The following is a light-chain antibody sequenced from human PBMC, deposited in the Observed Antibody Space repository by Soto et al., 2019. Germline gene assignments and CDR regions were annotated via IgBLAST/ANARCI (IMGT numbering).Light chain of an antibody. Sequence: DIQMTQSPSTLSASVGDRVTITCRASQSISSWLAWYQQKPGKAPKLLIYDASSLESGVPSRFSSSGSETEFTLTISSLQPDDFATYYCQHYNSYSEAFGQGPRWIS. V-gene: IGKV1-5*01. J-gene: IGKJ1*01. CDR2: DAS. CDR1: QSISSW. CDR3: QHYNSYSEA.